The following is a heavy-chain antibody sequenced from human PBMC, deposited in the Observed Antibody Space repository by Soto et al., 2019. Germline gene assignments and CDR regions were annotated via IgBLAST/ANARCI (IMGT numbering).Heavy chain of an antibody. V-gene: IGHV3-33*01. Sequence: QVQLVESGGGVVQPGTSLRLSCAASGFDFSNYGMHWVRQAPGKGLEWVAVIWYDGGNKYYADSVKGRFTISRDNSKNTLYLQMNSLRAEDTAVYYCARDYSGSGSYSEYWGQGTLVTASS. CDR3: ARDYSGSGSYSEY. CDR1: GFDFSNYG. CDR2: IWYDGGNK. D-gene: IGHD3-10*01. J-gene: IGHJ4*02.